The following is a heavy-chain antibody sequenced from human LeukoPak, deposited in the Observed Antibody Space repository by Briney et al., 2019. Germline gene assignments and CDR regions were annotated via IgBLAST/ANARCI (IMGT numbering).Heavy chain of an antibody. V-gene: IGHV1-69*04. D-gene: IGHD3-22*01. CDR3: AREYYYDSSGYYPGGAFDI. J-gene: IGHJ3*02. CDR2: IIPILGIA. Sequence: SVKVSCKASGGTFSSYAISWVRQAPGQGLEWMGRIIPILGIANYAQKFQGRVTITADKSTSTAYMEQSSLRSEDTAVYYCAREYYYDSSGYYPGGAFDIWGQGTMVTVSS. CDR1: GGTFSSYA.